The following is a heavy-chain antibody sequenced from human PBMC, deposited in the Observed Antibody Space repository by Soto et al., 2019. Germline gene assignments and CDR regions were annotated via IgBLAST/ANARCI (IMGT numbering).Heavy chain of an antibody. J-gene: IGHJ5*02. CDR1: GGSFSGYY. CDR2: INFSGTT. V-gene: IGHV4-34*01. Sequence: SETLSLTCAVYGGSFSGYYWSWIRQPPGKGLEWIANINFSGTTYDNPSLKSRVTISVDTSKNQFSLKLSSVTAADTAVYYCARRELGSSWYDWFDPWGQGTLVTVSS. D-gene: IGHD6-13*01. CDR3: ARRELGSSWYDWFDP.